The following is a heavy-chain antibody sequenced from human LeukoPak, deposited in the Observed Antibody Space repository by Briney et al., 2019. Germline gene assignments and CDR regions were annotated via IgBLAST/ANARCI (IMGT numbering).Heavy chain of an antibody. CDR3: AKRGVDFVVVVAATSFDS. CDR1: GFTFSSYA. D-gene: IGHD2-15*01. CDR2: ISGGGGST. Sequence: PGGSLRLSCAASGFTFSSYAMRWVRQAPGKGLEWVSAISGGGGSTYYADFVKGRFTIARDNSKNTLYLQMSSLRAEDTAVFYCAKRGVDFVVVVAATSFDSWGQGTLVTVSS. J-gene: IGHJ4*02. V-gene: IGHV3-23*01.